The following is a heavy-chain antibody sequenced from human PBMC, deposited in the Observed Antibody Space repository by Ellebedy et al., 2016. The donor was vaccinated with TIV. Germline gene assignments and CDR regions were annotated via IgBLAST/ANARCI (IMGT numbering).Heavy chain of an antibody. CDR2: ISGSGGNT. CDR1: GFNFSSYS. D-gene: IGHD6-13*01. J-gene: IGHJ6*02. V-gene: IGHV3-23*01. CDR3: TRGKARTGYQYGMDL. Sequence: GESLKISCAASGFNFSSYSMNWVRQAPGEGLEWVSIISGSGGNTYYADSVKARFTISRDNSKKTVYLQMNSLRAEDTAVYFCTRGKARTGYQYGMDLWGQGTTVAVSS.